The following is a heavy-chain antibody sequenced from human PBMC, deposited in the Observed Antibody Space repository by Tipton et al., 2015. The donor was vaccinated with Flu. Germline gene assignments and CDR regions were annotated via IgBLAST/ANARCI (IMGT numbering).Heavy chain of an antibody. J-gene: IGHJ4*02. CDR2: IYHSGST. D-gene: IGHD4-17*01. CDR3: ARVGAHDYGDYHYDY. Sequence: TLSLTCTVSGYSISSGYCWGWIRQPPGKGLEWIGSIYHSGSTYYNPSLKSRVTISVDTSKNQFSLKLSSVTAADKAVYYCARVGAHDYGDYHYDYWGQGTLVTVSS. V-gene: IGHV4-38-2*02. CDR1: GYSISSGYC.